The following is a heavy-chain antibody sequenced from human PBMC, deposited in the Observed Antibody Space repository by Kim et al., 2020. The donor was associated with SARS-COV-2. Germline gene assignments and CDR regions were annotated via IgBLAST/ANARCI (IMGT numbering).Heavy chain of an antibody. CDR2: IKQDGSEK. CDR3: ARDYYDSSGYPEPGFDP. Sequence: GGSLRLSCAASGFTFSSYGMSWVRQAPGKGLEWVANIKQDGSEKYYVDSVKGRFTISRDNAKNSLYLQMNSLRAEDTAVYYCARDYYDSSGYPEPGFDPLGQRTLVTVSS. CDR1: GFTFSSYG. V-gene: IGHV3-7*03. J-gene: IGHJ5*02. D-gene: IGHD3-22*01.